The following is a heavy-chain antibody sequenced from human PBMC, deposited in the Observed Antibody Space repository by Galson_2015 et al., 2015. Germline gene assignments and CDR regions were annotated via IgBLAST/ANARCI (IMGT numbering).Heavy chain of an antibody. D-gene: IGHD1-14*01. CDR2: IDYSCGT. CDR1: GGPISSYS. CDR3: ARGPITGSTLNWFDS. Sequence: GTLSLSRSDSGGPISSYSRRWSQHPRGKVQEWVVHIDYSCGTNYNPSLKRRVTISVDTSNNQFSLMLISVTAADTAVYYCARGPITGSTLNWFDSWGQGTLVTVSS. J-gene: IGHJ5*01. V-gene: IGHV4-59*01.